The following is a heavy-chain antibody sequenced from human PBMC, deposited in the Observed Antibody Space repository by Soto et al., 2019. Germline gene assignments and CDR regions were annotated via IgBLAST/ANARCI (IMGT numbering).Heavy chain of an antibody. V-gene: IGHV4-59*01. CDR1: GGSISSYY. Sequence: SETLSLTCTVSGGSISSYYWSWIRQPPGKGLEWIGYIYYSGSTNYNPSLKSRVTISVDTSKNQFSLKLSSVTAADTAVYYCARYGSGSSVWFDLWGQGTLVPVSS. CDR3: ARYGSGSSVWFDL. D-gene: IGHD3-10*01. J-gene: IGHJ5*02. CDR2: IYYSGST.